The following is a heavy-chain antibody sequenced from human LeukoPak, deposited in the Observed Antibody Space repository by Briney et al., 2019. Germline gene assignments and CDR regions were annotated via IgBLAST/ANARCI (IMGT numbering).Heavy chain of an antibody. Sequence: AASVKVSCKASGYTFTGYYMHWVRQAPGQGLEWMGWINPNSGGTNYAQKFQGRVTMTRDTSISTAYMELSRLRSDDTAVYYCARDSGSGYYYYYYMDVWGKGTTVTVSS. V-gene: IGHV1-2*02. D-gene: IGHD3-10*01. CDR1: GYTFTGYY. J-gene: IGHJ6*03. CDR3: ARDSGSGYYYYYYMDV. CDR2: INPNSGGT.